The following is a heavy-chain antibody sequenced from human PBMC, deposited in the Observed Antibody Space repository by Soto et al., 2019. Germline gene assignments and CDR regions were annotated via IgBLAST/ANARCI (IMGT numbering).Heavy chain of an antibody. CDR1: GGSITTGGFY. Sequence: SETLSLTCTVSGGSITTGGFYWNWIRQHPKKGLEWIGHILHSGSSNYSPSLRSRVTISVDTSKNQFSLKLSSVTAADTAVYYCARGGESGDWFDPWGQGTLVTVSS. D-gene: IGHD3-16*01. CDR3: ARGGESGDWFDP. CDR2: ILHSGSS. J-gene: IGHJ5*02. V-gene: IGHV4-31*03.